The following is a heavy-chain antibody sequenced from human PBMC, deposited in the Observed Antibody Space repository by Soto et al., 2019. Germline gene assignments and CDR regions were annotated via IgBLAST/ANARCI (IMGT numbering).Heavy chain of an antibody. CDR1: GFTFSNYA. D-gene: IGHD4-17*01. J-gene: IGHJ4*02. CDR2: ISYGGSSK. V-gene: IGHV3-30-3*01. Sequence: PGGSLSLSCAASGFTFSNYAMHWVRQAPGKGLEWVAIISYGGSSKDYADSVKGRFTISRDDSKNTLYLEMASLRAEDTAVYYCARDLHGNYGGKGYWGQGTLVTVSS. CDR3: ARDLHGNYGGKGY.